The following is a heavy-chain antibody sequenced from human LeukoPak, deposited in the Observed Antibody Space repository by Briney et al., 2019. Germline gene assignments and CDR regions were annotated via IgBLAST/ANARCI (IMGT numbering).Heavy chain of an antibody. J-gene: IGHJ6*02. CDR1: GFTFSSYW. V-gene: IGHV3-53*01. CDR2: IYSGGST. Sequence: GGSLRLSCAVSGFTFSSYWMHWVRQAPGKGLEWVSVIYSGGSTYYADSVKGRFTISRDNSKNTLYLQMNSLRAEDTAVYYCARTRGYSGYEARYYYYGMDVWGQGTTVTVSS. D-gene: IGHD5-12*01. CDR3: ARTRGYSGYEARYYYYGMDV.